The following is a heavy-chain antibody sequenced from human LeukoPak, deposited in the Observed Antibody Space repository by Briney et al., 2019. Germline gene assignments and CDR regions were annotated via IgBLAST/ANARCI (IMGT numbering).Heavy chain of an antibody. CDR1: GGSISLSYYY. CDR3: ARVVAAAGNNWFDP. D-gene: IGHD6-13*01. CDR2: VYYSGTT. J-gene: IGHJ5*02. V-gene: IGHV4-39*07. Sequence: SETLSLTCSVSGGSISLSYYYWGWIRQPPGKALEWIGSVYYSGTTSYNPSLKSRVTISVDTSKNQFSLKLNSVTAADTAVYYCARVVAAAGNNWFDPWGQGTLVTVSS.